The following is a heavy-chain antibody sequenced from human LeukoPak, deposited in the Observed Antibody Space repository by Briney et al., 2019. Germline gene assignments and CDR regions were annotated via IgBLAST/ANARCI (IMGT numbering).Heavy chain of an antibody. J-gene: IGHJ4*02. Sequence: GGSLRLSCVVSGISLSNYAMTWVRQAPGKGLEWVSYISERGGSTTYADSVKGRFTISRDTSLNTLYLQMNNLRAEDTAVYFCAKRGVVIRGILVIGYHQEAYHYDFWGQGVMVTVSS. D-gene: IGHD3-10*01. CDR2: ISERGGST. V-gene: IGHV3-23*01. CDR3: AKRGVVIRGILVIGYHQEAYHYDF. CDR1: GISLSNYA.